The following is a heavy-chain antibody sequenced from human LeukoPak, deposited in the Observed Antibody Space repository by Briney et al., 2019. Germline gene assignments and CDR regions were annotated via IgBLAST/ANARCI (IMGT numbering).Heavy chain of an antibody. CDR2: IKQHGSEK. CDR3: ARAQSNYYDSSGYLDY. CDR1: GFTSTSYW. J-gene: IGHJ4*02. D-gene: IGHD3-22*01. Sequence: PGRTLRLSCAASGFTSTSYWMSWVCEAPGKGLEWVANIKQHGSEKYYADSVKGRFTISRDNAKNSLYLQMNSLGAEDTAVYYCARAQSNYYDSSGYLDYWGQGTLVTVSS. V-gene: IGHV3-7*01.